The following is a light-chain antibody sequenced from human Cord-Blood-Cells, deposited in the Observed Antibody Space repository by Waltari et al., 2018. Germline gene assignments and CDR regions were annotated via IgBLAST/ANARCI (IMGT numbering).Light chain of an antibody. J-gene: IGKJ2*01. V-gene: IGKV1-39*01. CDR1: QSISSY. Sequence: DIQMTQSPSSLSASVGDRVTITCRASQSISSYLNWYQQKPGKAPKLLIYAASSLQSGVPSMFSGSGSGTDFTLTISSLQPEDFATYYCQQSYSTPYTFGQGTKLKIK. CDR3: QQSYSTPYT. CDR2: AAS.